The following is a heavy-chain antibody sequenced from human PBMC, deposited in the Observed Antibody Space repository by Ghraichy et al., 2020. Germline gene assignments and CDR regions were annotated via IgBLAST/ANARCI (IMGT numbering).Heavy chain of an antibody. J-gene: IGHJ6*02. CDR3: AKEYYYDSSGYYDYYYYGMDV. Sequence: LSLTCAASGFTFSSYAMSWVRQAPGKGLEWVSAISGSGGSTYYADSVKGRFTISRDNSKNTLYLQMNSLRAEDTAVYYCAKEYYYDSSGYYDYYYYGMDVWGQGTTVTVSS. V-gene: IGHV3-23*01. D-gene: IGHD3-22*01. CDR2: ISGSGGST. CDR1: GFTFSSYA.